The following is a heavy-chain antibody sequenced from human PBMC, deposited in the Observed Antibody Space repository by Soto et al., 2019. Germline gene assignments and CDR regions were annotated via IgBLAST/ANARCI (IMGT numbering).Heavy chain of an antibody. CDR2: IDLDDDK. J-gene: IGHJ6*02. Sequence: SGPTLVNPPQTLALTCTFSGFSLRTTGMRVNSIRQPPGKALEWLARIDLDDDKFYSTSLKTRLTISKDTSKNQVVLIMTNMDPVDTATYYCARTPLGYYGMDVWGQGTTVTVSS. V-gene: IGHV2-70*04. CDR3: ARTPLGYYGMDV. CDR1: GFSLRTTGMR.